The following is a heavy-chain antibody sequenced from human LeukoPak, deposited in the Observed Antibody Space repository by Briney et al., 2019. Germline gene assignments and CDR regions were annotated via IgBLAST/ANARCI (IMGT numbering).Heavy chain of an antibody. CDR1: GFTFSSCS. CDR2: ISSSSSYI. CDR3: ARDVLMVYAFDY. J-gene: IGHJ4*02. Sequence: GGSLRLSCAASGFTFSSCSMNWVRQAPGKGLEWVSSISSSSSYIYYADSVKGRFTISRDNAKNSLYLQMNSLRAEDTAVYYCARDVLMVYAFDYWGQGTLVTVSS. V-gene: IGHV3-21*01. D-gene: IGHD2-8*01.